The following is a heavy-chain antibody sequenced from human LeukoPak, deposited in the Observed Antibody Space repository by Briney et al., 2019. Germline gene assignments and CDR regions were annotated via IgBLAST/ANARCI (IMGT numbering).Heavy chain of an antibody. CDR1: GFTFTSSA. D-gene: IGHD5-12*01. Sequence: GASVKVSCKAAGFTFTSSAMQWVRQARGQRLEWIGWIVVGSGNANYAQKVQERVRITRDRATSTAYMDLHSLRSEDTAVYYCAAGTPNIVAHDAFDIWGQGTMVTVSS. J-gene: IGHJ3*02. CDR2: IVVGSGNA. V-gene: IGHV1-58*02. CDR3: AAGTPNIVAHDAFDI.